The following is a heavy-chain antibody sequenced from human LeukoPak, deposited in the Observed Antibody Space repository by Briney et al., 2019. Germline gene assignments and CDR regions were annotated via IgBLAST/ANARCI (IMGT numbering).Heavy chain of an antibody. V-gene: IGHV3-21*06. Sequence: GGSLRVSCTASGFTFSTYAMTWVRQAPGKGLEWISSMSSGGSYIYYSDSVRGRFTISRDNAKSSLYLVMNSLRAEDTAIYYCARDRPTGSSRVFVVQWGQGTLVTVSS. J-gene: IGHJ4*02. CDR3: ARDRPTGSSRVFVVQ. D-gene: IGHD3-3*01. CDR1: GFTFSTYA. CDR2: MSSGGSYI.